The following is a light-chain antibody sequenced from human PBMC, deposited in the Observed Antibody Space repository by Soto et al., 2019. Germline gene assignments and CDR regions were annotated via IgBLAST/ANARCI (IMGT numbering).Light chain of an antibody. J-gene: IGKJ1*01. CDR2: GAS. V-gene: IGKV3-20*01. CDR3: QQYGSSGT. CDR1: QSVSSSY. Sequence: EIVFTPSPGTPSFSLGERATPSCRASQSVSSSYLAWYQQKPGQAPRLLIYGASSRATGIPDRFSGSWSGTEFTLTINSLQSEDFAVYYCQQYGSSGTFGQGTKVDIK.